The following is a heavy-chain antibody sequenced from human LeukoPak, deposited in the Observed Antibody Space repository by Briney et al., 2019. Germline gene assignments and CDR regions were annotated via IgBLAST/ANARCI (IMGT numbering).Heavy chain of an antibody. Sequence: AGGSLRLSCAASGFTFSGSTIHWVRQASGKGLEWVGRIRSKGNSYATVYAASVKGRFTISIDSMNTAYLQMNSLKTEDTAVYYCRTWFGNSTIPDTIGYFDLWGRGTQVTASS. V-gene: IGHV3-73*01. J-gene: IGHJ2*01. D-gene: IGHD3-10*01. CDR1: GFTFSGST. CDR2: IRSKGNSYAT. CDR3: RTWFGNSTIPDTIGYFDL.